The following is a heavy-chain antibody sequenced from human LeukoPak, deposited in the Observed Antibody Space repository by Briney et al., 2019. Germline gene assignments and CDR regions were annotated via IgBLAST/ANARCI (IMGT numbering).Heavy chain of an antibody. CDR1: GFTFNSYW. J-gene: IGHJ4*02. CDR3: ARHEDYDILTGFDY. CDR2: IKQDGSEK. D-gene: IGHD3-9*01. Sequence: GGSLRLSCAASGFTFNSYWMSWVRQAPGKGLEWVANIKQDGSEKYYVDSVKGRFTISRDNAKNSLYLQMNSLRAEDTALYYCARHEDYDILTGFDYWGQGTLVTVSS. V-gene: IGHV3-7*01.